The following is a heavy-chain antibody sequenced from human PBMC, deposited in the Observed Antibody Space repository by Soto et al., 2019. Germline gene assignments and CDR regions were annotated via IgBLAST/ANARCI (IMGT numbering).Heavy chain of an antibody. Sequence: SVKVSCKASGGTFSSYAISWVRQAPGQGLEWMGGIIPIFGTANYAQKFQGRVTITADESTSTAYMELSSLRSEDTAVYYCAREGYCSSTSCYSDHYYYYYGMDVWGQGTTVTVSS. J-gene: IGHJ6*02. V-gene: IGHV1-69*13. D-gene: IGHD2-2*01. CDR2: IIPIFGTA. CDR1: GGTFSSYA. CDR3: AREGYCSSTSCYSDHYYYYYGMDV.